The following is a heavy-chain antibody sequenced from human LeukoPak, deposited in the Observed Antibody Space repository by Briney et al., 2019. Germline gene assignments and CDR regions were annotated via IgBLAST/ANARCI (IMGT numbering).Heavy chain of an antibody. J-gene: IGHJ4*02. CDR2: INWNGGST. Sequence: PGGSLRLSCAASGFTFDDYGMSWVRQAPGRGLEWVSGINWNGGSTGYADSVKGRFTISRDNAKNSLYLQMNSLRAEDTAVYYCARSPRGYSFYFDYWGQGTLVTVSS. V-gene: IGHV3-20*04. CDR1: GFTFDDYG. D-gene: IGHD3-22*01. CDR3: ARSPRGYSFYFDY.